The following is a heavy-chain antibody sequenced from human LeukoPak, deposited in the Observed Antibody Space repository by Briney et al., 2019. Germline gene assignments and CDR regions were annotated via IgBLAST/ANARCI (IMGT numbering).Heavy chain of an antibody. CDR3: ARDLVTVTKGSDI. V-gene: IGHV4-59*11. Sequence: SETLSLTCAVSDDSFSSHYWTWIRQPPGKGQEWIGYISYIGSTNYNPSLKSRVTISIDTSRNQFSLRLSSVTAADTGVYYCARDLVTVTKGSDIWGQGTMVSVSS. J-gene: IGHJ3*02. CDR1: DDSFSSHY. CDR2: ISYIGST. D-gene: IGHD4-17*01.